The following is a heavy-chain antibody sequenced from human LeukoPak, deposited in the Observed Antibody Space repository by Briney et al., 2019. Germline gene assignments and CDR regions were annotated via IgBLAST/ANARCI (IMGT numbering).Heavy chain of an antibody. D-gene: IGHD7-27*01. CDR1: GFTFRDYW. CDR2: IKQDGSEK. Sequence: PGGSLRLSCAASGFTFRDYWMSWVRQARGKELEWVANIKQDGSEKYYVDSVKGRFTISRDNAKNSLYLQMNSLRVEDTAVYYCVRDKLTGASRLDYWGQGTLLTVSS. V-gene: IGHV3-7*03. J-gene: IGHJ4*02. CDR3: VRDKLTGASRLDY.